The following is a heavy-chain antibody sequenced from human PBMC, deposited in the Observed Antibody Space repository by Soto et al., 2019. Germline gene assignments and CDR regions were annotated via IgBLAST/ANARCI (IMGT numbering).Heavy chain of an antibody. D-gene: IGHD3-3*02. J-gene: IGHJ4*02. Sequence: EVQLVESGGGLVQPGGSLRLPCAASGFTFSDYWLSWVRQSPVKGLEWVANMSPDGRKRYYFDSLKGRFTISRDNAKNSLYLQMNRLSAEDTAVYFCSRDPLAFHIGGHWGQGTLVTVSS. CDR2: MSPDGRKR. CDR3: SRDPLAFHIGGH. V-gene: IGHV3-7*01. CDR1: GFTFSDYW.